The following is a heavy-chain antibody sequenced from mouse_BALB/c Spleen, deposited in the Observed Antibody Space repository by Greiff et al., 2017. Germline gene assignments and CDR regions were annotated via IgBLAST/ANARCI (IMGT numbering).Heavy chain of an antibody. V-gene: IGHV5-6-5*01. Sequence: EVKVVESGGGLVKPGGSLKLSCAASGFTFSSYAMSWVRQTPEKRLEWVASISSGGSTYYPDSVKGRFTISRDNARNILYLQMSSLRSEDTAMYYCAREDYYAMDYWGQGTSVTVSS. CDR2: ISSGGST. CDR3: AREDYYAMDY. J-gene: IGHJ4*01. CDR1: GFTFSSYA.